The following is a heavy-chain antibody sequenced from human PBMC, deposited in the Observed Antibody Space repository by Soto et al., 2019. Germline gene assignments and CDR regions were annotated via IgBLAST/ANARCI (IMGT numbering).Heavy chain of an antibody. V-gene: IGHV4-30-4*01. Sequence: QVQLQESGPGLVKPSQTLSLTCTVSGGSISSGDYYWSWIRQPPGKGLEWIGYIYYSGSTYYNPSLKSRVTISVDTSKNQFSLKLSSVTAADTAVYYCARSSVPSRGWSSSDYWGQGTLVTVSS. CDR2: IYYSGST. D-gene: IGHD6-19*01. CDR1: GGSISSGDYY. CDR3: ARSSVPSRGWSSSDY. J-gene: IGHJ4*02.